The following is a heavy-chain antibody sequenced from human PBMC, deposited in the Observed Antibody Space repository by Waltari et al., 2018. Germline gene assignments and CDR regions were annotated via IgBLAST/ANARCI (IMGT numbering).Heavy chain of an antibody. J-gene: IGHJ6*03. V-gene: IGHV4-34*01. Sequence: QVQLQQWGAGLLKPSETLSLTCAVYGGSFSGYYWSWIRQPPGKGLEWIGEINHSGSTNYNPSLKSRVTISVDTSKNQFSLKLSSVTAADTAGYYCARDTLSSSWDPWYYYMDVWGKWTTVTVSS. CDR1: GGSFSGYY. D-gene: IGHD6-13*01. CDR3: ARDTLSSSWDPWYYYMDV. CDR2: INHSGST.